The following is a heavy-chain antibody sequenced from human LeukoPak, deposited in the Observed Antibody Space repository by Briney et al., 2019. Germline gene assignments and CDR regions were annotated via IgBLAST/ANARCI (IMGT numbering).Heavy chain of an antibody. D-gene: IGHD3-22*01. CDR3: AHQKGYSYYFDY. V-gene: IGHV3-23*01. CDR2: ISGSGGST. J-gene: IGHJ4*02. Sequence: GGSLRLSCAASGFTFSTYAMSWVRQAPGKGLEWVSAISGSGGSTYYADSVKGRFTISRDNPKNTLYLQMNSLRAEDTAVYYCAHQKGYSYYFDYWGQGTLVTVSS. CDR1: GFTFSTYA.